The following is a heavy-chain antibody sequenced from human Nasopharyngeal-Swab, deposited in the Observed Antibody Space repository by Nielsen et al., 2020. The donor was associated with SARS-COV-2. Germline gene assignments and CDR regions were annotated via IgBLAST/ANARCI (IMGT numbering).Heavy chain of an antibody. CDR3: AKEAGYYDILTGYYLSLGYGMDV. Sequence: GESLKISCAGSGFTFYSYGMHWVRQAPARVLEWGAFISYDGSNKYYADSVKGRFTISRDNSKNTLYLQMNSLRAEDTAVYYCAKEAGYYDILTGYYLSLGYGMDVWGQGTTVTVSS. D-gene: IGHD3-9*01. V-gene: IGHV3-30*18. CDR1: GFTFYSYG. J-gene: IGHJ6*02. CDR2: ISYDGSNK.